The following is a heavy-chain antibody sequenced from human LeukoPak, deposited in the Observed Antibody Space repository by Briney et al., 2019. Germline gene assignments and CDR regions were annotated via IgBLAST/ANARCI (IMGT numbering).Heavy chain of an antibody. CDR3: AKYSSSSNYYYGMDV. Sequence: GGSLRLSCAASGLTFSSYGMHWVRQAPGKGLEWVAVILYDGNNKYYADSVKGRFTISRDNSKNTLYLQMNSLRAEDTAVYYCAKYSSSSNYYYGMDVWGQGTTVTVSS. CDR2: ILYDGNNK. D-gene: IGHD6-6*01. CDR1: GLTFSSYG. V-gene: IGHV3-30*18. J-gene: IGHJ6*02.